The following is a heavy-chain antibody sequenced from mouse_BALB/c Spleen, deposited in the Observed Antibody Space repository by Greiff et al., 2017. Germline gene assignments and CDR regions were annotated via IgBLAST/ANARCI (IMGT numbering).Heavy chain of an antibody. D-gene: IGHD1-1*01. CDR3: ARDYYYGSSYGFAY. CDR2: IWAGGST. Sequence: VKLQESGPGLVAPSQSLSITCTVSGFSLTSYGVSWVRQPPGKGLEWLGVIWAGGSTNYNSALMSRLSISKDNSKSQVFLKMNSLQTDDTAMYYCARDYYYGSSYGFAYWGQGTLVTVSA. CDR1: GFSLTSYG. J-gene: IGHJ3*01. V-gene: IGHV2-9*02.